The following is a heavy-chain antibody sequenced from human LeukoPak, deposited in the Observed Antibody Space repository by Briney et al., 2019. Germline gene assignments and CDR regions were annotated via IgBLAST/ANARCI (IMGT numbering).Heavy chain of an antibody. J-gene: IGHJ5*02. CDR1: GYTFTSYG. V-gene: IGHV1-18*04. CDR3: ARDWASYDCSGLIWFDR. CDR2: ISAYNGNT. Sequence: ASVKVSCKASGYTFTSYGISWVRQAPGQGLEWMGWISAYNGNTNYAQKLQGRVTMTTDTSTSTAYVELRSLRSDDTAVYYCARDWASYDCSGLIWFDRWGQGTLVTVAS. D-gene: IGHD3-16*01.